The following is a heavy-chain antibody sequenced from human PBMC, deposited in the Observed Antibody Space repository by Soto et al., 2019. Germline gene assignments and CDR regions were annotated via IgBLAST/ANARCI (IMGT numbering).Heavy chain of an antibody. D-gene: IGHD3-22*01. CDR3: AREYXYDSSGYYYVGYYGMDV. CDR1: GFTFSSYG. V-gene: IGHV3-33*01. CDR2: IWYDGSNK. Sequence: PGGSLRLSCAAPGFTFSSYGMHWVRQAPGKGLEWVAVIWYDGSNKYYADSVKGRFTISRDNSKNTLYLQMNSLRAEDTAVYYCAREYXYDSSGYYYVGYYGMDVWGQGTTVTVSS. J-gene: IGHJ6*02.